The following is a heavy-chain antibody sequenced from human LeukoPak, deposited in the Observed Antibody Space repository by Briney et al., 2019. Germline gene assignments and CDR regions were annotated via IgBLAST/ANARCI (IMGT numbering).Heavy chain of an antibody. Sequence: SETLSLTCTVSGGSISSYYWSWIRQPPGKGLEWIGYIYYSGSTNYNPSLKSRVTISVDTSKNQFSLKLSSVAAADTAVYYCARGSGWYLYWGQGTLVTVSS. CDR3: ARGSGWYLY. J-gene: IGHJ4*02. V-gene: IGHV4-59*01. D-gene: IGHD6-19*01. CDR2: IYYSGST. CDR1: GGSISSYY.